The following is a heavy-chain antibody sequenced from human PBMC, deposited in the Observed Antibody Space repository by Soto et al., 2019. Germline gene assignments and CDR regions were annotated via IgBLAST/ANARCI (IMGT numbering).Heavy chain of an antibody. J-gene: IGHJ4*02. V-gene: IGHV1-18*04. CDR3: VTEIESSGGCIRFAY. CDR2: ISAYNGNT. D-gene: IGHD1-1*01. CDR1: CYTFTSYG. Sequence: GASVXVSFKASCYTFTSYGPIWFLQAPGQGLEWMGWISAYNGNTNYVQSLQDRVSMTRDTSTSTVYMELRSLRSDDTAVYYCVTEIESSGGCIRFAYWGQGTPVTVSS.